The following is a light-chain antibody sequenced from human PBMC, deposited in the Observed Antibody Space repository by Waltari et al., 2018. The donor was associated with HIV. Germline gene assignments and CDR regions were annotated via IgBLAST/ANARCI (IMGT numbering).Light chain of an antibody. CDR3: SSYTSTTTLEV. CDR2: DVS. CDR1: SSDVGGYSY. Sequence: QSALTQPASVSVSPGQSITISCTGTSSDVGGYSYVSWYQHHPGKAPKLMIFDVSNRLPGVSDGFSVSKSGNTASLTISGLQVEDEADYYCSSYTSTTTLEVFGGGTKLTVL. J-gene: IGLJ2*01. V-gene: IGLV2-14*03.